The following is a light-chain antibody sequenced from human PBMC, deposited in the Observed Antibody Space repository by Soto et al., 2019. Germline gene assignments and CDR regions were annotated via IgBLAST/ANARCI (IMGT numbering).Light chain of an antibody. CDR1: SSDLGSNNL. V-gene: IGLV2-23*02. Sequence: SALTQPASVSGSPGQSITISCTGTSSDLGSNNLVSWYQQHPGKAPKLMIFEANERPPGVSNRFSGSKSGSTASLTISGLQAEDEADYYCSSYAGFHTVVFGGGTKVTVL. J-gene: IGLJ2*01. CDR3: SSYAGFHTVV. CDR2: EAN.